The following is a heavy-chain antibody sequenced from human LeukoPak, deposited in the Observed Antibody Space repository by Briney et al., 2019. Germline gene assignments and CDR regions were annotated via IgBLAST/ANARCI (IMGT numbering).Heavy chain of an antibody. V-gene: IGHV1-69*01. CDR1: GGTFSSYA. D-gene: IGHD5-18*01. Sequence: SVNVSCKASGGTFSSYAISWVRQAPGQGLEWMGGIIPIFGTANYAQKFQGRVTITADESTSTAYMELSSLRSEDTAVYYCASDGYSYGSNMYYFDYWGQGTLVTVSS. CDR2: IIPIFGTA. CDR3: ASDGYSYGSNMYYFDY. J-gene: IGHJ4*02.